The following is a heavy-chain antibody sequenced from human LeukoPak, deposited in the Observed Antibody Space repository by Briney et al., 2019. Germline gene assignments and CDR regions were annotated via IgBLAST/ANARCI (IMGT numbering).Heavy chain of an antibody. CDR2: IRSKAYRGTT. D-gene: IGHD1-1*01. J-gene: IGHJ6*02. V-gene: IGHV3-49*04. Sequence: GGSLRLSCTTCGFTFGDHAMSWVRQAPGKGLEWVGFIRSKAYRGTTEYAASVKGRFAISRDDSRSIAYLQMNSLITEDTAVYYCTRGPIQLWIHNAMDVWGQGTTVTVSS. CDR1: GFTFGDHA. CDR3: TRGPIQLWIHNAMDV.